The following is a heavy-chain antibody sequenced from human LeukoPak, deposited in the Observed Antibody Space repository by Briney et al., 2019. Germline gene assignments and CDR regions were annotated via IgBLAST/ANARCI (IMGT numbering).Heavy chain of an antibody. CDR3: ARELNGAFDP. CDR2: INHSGST. J-gene: IGHJ5*02. V-gene: IGHV4-34*01. Sequence: PGGSLRLSCAASGFTFDDYGMSWVRQPPGKGLKWIGEINHSGSTNYNPSLKSRVTISVDTSKNQFSLKLSSVTAADTAVYYCARELNGAFDPWGQGTLVTVSS. D-gene: IGHD1-1*01. CDR1: GFTFDDYG.